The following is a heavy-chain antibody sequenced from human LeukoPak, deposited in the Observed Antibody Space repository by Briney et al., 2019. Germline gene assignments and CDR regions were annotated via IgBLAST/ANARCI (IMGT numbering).Heavy chain of an antibody. D-gene: IGHD6-19*01. CDR3: AKSRSVAGHGGDAFDI. V-gene: IGHV3-9*03. J-gene: IGHJ3*02. Sequence: QAGGSLRLSCAASGFTFDDYAMHWVRQAPGKGLEWVSGISWDSGSIGYADSVKGRFTISRDNAKNSLYLQMNSLRAEDMAVYYCAKSRSVAGHGGDAFDIWGQGTMVSVSS. CDR2: ISWDSGSI. CDR1: GFTFDDYA.